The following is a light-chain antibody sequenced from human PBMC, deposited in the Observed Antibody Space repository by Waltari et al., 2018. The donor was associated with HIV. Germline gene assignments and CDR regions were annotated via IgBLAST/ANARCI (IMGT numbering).Light chain of an antibody. V-gene: IGLV4-69*01. CDR3: QTWDTGIII. CDR2: LNNDGSH. CDR1: SGHSDYA. Sequence: QPVVTQSPSAAASLGASVKLTCTLSSGHSDYAIAWHQQHPQKGPRYLMRLNNDGSHYKGDGIPDRFSGSSSGAERYLIISSLQSGEEADYYCQTWDTGIIIFGGGTKLTVL. J-gene: IGLJ2*01.